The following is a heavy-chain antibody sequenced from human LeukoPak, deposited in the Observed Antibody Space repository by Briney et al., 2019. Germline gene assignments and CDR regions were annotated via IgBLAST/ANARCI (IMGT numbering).Heavy chain of an antibody. J-gene: IGHJ4*02. D-gene: IGHD1-26*01. CDR3: AKSGGYGLIDY. CDR2: INHSGST. V-gene: IGHV4-34*01. CDR1: GGSFSGYY. Sequence: SEALSLTCAVYGGSFSGYYWSWIRQPPGKGLEWIGEINHSGSTNYNPSLKSRVTISIETSKNQISLRLNSVTAADTAMYYCAKSGGYGLIDYWGQGTLVTVSS.